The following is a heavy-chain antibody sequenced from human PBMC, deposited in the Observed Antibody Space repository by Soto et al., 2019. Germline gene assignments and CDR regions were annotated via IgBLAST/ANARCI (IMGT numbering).Heavy chain of an antibody. CDR3: ARVGVAAAGTEWFDP. D-gene: IGHD6-13*01. V-gene: IGHV4-59*01. CDR2: IYYSGST. J-gene: IGHJ5*02. CDR1: GGSISSYY. Sequence: QVQPQESGPGLVKPSETLSLTCTVSGGSISSYYWSWIRQPPGKGLEWIGYIYYSGSTNYNPSLKSRVTIAVDTSKNQFCLKLSSVTAADTAVYYCARVGVAAAGTEWFDPWGQGTLVTVSS.